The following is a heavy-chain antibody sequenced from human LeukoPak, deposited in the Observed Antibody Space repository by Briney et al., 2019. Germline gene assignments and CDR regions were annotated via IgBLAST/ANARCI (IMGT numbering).Heavy chain of an antibody. J-gene: IGHJ3*02. CDR2: ISSSSSYI. CDR1: GFTFSSYS. V-gene: IGHV3-21*01. D-gene: IGHD3-22*01. CDR3: ARRRNHYYDSSGSKKTGAFDI. Sequence: GGSLRLSCAASGFTFSSYSMNWVRQAPGKGLEWVSSISSSSSYIYYADSVKGRFTISRDNAKNSLYLQMNSLRAEDTAVYYCARRRNHYYDSSGSKKTGAFDIWGQGTMVTVSS.